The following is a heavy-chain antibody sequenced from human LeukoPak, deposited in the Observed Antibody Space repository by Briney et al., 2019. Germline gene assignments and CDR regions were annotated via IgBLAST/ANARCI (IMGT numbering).Heavy chain of an antibody. CDR3: ARDPLTGIAVAGTQGNFQH. CDR1: GGTFSSYA. CDR2: FIPIFGTA. Sequence: SVKVSCKASGGTFSSYAISWVRQAPGQGLEWMGGFIPIFGTANYAQKFQGRVTITTDESTSTAYMELSSLRSEDTAVYYCARDPLTGIAVAGTQGNFQHWGQGTLVTVSS. D-gene: IGHD6-19*01. V-gene: IGHV1-69*05. J-gene: IGHJ1*01.